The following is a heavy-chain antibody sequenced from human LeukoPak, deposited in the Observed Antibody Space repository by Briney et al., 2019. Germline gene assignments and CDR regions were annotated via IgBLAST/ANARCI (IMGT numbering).Heavy chain of an antibody. V-gene: IGHV1-18*01. Sequence: GASVKVSCKASGYTFTSYGISWERQAPGQGLEWMGWISAYNGNTNYAQKFQGRVTMTRDTSISTAYMELSRLRSDDTAVYYCARGAYGGAHWGQGTLVTVSS. J-gene: IGHJ4*02. CDR3: ARGAYGGAH. CDR1: GYTFTSYG. CDR2: ISAYNGNT. D-gene: IGHD2-21*01.